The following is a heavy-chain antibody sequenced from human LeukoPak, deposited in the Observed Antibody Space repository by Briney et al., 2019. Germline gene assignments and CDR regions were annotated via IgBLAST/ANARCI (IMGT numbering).Heavy chain of an antibody. CDR1: GFTFSSYA. CDR2: ISYDGSNK. J-gene: IGHJ4*02. Sequence: GGSLRLSCAASGFTFSSYAMHWVRQAPGKGLEWGAVISYDGSNKYYADSVKGRFTISRDNSKNTLYLQMNSLRAEDTAVYYCARAEGSVAATELDYWGQGTLVTVSS. CDR3: ARAEGSVAATELDY. D-gene: IGHD6-19*01. V-gene: IGHV3-30-3*01.